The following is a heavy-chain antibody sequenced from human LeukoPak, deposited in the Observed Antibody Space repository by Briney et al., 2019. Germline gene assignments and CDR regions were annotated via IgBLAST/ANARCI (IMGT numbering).Heavy chain of an antibody. J-gene: IGHJ3*02. CDR2: IDYRGST. D-gene: IGHD6-19*01. CDR1: GGSISNYY. CDR3: ARSRSGCSYDHAAFDI. Sequence: PSETLSLTCTVSGGSISNYYWSWIRQPPGKGLEWIAYIDYRGSTTYNPSLKSRVTISVDTSRNQFSLKLSSVTAADTAVYYCARSRSGCSYDHAAFDIWGQGTMVTVSS. V-gene: IGHV4-59*01.